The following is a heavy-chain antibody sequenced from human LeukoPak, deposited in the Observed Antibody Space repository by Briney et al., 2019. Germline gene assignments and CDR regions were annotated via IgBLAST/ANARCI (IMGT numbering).Heavy chain of an antibody. CDR1: GLTVSSNY. D-gene: IGHD3-16*01. J-gene: IGHJ4*02. CDR3: ARVEVWGSYIDY. CDR2: IYSGGNT. V-gene: IGHV3-53*01. Sequence: GGSLRLSCAASGLTVSSNYMSWVRRAPGKGLEWVSVIYSGGNTYYADSVKGRFTISRDNSKNTLHRRMNSLRVEDTCVYYCARVEVWGSYIDYWGQGTLVTVSS.